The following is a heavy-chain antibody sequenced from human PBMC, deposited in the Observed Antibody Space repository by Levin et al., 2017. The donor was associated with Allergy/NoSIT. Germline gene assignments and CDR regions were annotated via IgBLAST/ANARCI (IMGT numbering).Heavy chain of an antibody. V-gene: IGHV4-34*01. J-gene: IGHJ4*02. D-gene: IGHD6-13*01. CDR1: GGSFSGYY. CDR3: ARGRWVAAAGRPLKWFDY. CDR2: INHSGST. Sequence: SQTLSLTCAVYGGSFSGYYWSWIRQPPGKGLEWIGEINHSGSTNYNPSLKSRVTISVDTSKNQFSLKLSSVTAADTAVYYCARGRWVAAAGRPLKWFDYWGQGTLVTVSS.